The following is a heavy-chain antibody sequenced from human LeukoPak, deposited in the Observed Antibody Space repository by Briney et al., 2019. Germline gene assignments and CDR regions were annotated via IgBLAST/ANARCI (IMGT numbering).Heavy chain of an antibody. CDR2: INPGGGST. CDR3: ARSDCSSTSCYCDY. D-gene: IGHD2-2*01. J-gene: IGHJ4*02. Sequence: ASVKVSCKASRYTFTNHYMHWVRQAPGQGLEWMGIINPGGGSTSYPQKFQGRVTMTRDTSTSTVYMELRSLRSDDTAVYYCARSDCSSTSCYCDYWGQGTLVTVSS. V-gene: IGHV1-46*01. CDR1: RYTFTNHY.